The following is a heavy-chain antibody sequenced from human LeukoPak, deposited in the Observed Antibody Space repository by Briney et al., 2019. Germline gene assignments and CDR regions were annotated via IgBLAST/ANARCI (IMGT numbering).Heavy chain of an antibody. D-gene: IGHD3-9*01. Sequence: KPSETLSLTCTVSGGSISSTSYYWGWIRQPPGKGLEWIGSVSYRGSTSYNPSLKSRVTISVDTSKNQFSLKLNSVTATDSAVYFCARRYYEILTGYYLGWFDPWGQGTLVTVSS. V-gene: IGHV4-39*01. CDR1: GGSISSTSYY. CDR3: ARRYYEILTGYYLGWFDP. J-gene: IGHJ5*02. CDR2: VSYRGST.